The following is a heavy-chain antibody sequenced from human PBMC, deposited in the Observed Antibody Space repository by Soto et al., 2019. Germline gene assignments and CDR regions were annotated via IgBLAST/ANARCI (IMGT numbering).Heavy chain of an antibody. Sequence: GGSLRLSCAASGFTFSTYDMHWVRQAAGKGLEWVSGIAVNGDTYYIDSVKGRFTISRENAKNSLYLQMNSLGAEDTAVYYCAREAITVGGTWWFDPWGQGTLLTVSS. J-gene: IGHJ5*02. CDR2: IAVNGDT. V-gene: IGHV3-13*01. D-gene: IGHD6-19*01. CDR1: GFTFSTYD. CDR3: AREAITVGGTWWFDP.